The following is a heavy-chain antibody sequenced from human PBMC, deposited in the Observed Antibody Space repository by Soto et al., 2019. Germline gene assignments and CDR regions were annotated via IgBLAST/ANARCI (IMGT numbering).Heavy chain of an antibody. J-gene: IGHJ4*02. D-gene: IGHD3-9*01. Sequence: PSETLSLTCAVSGGSISSGGYSWSWIRQPPGKGLEWIGYIYHSGSTYYNPSLKSRVTISVDRSKNQFSLKLSSVTAADTAVYYCARGSYYDILTGYYSTPYFDYWGQGTLVTVSS. CDR1: GGSISSGGYS. CDR2: IYHSGST. CDR3: ARGSYYDILTGYYSTPYFDY. V-gene: IGHV4-30-2*01.